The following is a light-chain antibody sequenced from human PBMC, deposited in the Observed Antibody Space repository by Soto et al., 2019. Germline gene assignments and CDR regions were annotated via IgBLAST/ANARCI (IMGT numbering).Light chain of an antibody. J-gene: IGLJ1*01. CDR2: GNN. CDR3: QSFDSSLSIYI. CDR1: WSNIGAGHD. Sequence: QSVLTQPPSVSGAPGQSVTISCTGTWSNIGAGHDVHWYQQLPGTAPKLLIYGNNNRPSGVPDRFSGSKSGTSASLAITGLQADDETDYYCQSFDSSLSIYIFGTGTKLTVL. V-gene: IGLV1-40*01.